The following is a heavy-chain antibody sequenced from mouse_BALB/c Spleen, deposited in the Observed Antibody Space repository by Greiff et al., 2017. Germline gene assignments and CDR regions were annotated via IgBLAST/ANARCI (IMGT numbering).Heavy chain of an antibody. D-gene: IGHD2-1*01. Sequence: EVQGVESGGGLVKPGGSLKLSCAASGFTFSSYAMSWVRQTPEKRLEWVASISSGGSTYYPDSVKGRFTISRDNARNILYLQMSSLRSEDTAMYYCASSFYYPFAYWGQGTLVTVSA. CDR3: ASSFYYPFAY. CDR2: ISSGGST. J-gene: IGHJ3*01. CDR1: GFTFSSYA. V-gene: IGHV5-6-5*01.